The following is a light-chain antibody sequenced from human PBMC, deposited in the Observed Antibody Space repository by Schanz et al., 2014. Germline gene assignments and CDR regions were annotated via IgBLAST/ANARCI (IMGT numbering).Light chain of an antibody. Sequence: QSALTQPASVSGSPGQSITISCTGTSSDVGSYNLVSWYQQHPGKAPKLMIYEVSQWPSGVSNRFSGSKSGNTASLTISGLQAEDEADYYCSSYTGSSTTIFGGGTKVTVL. V-gene: IGLV2-14*02. CDR3: SSYTGSSTTI. CDR1: SSDVGSYNL. CDR2: EVS. J-gene: IGLJ2*01.